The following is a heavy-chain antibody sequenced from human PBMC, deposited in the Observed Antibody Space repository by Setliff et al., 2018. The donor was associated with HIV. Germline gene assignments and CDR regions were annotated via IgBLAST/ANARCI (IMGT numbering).Heavy chain of an antibody. J-gene: IGHJ4*02. Sequence: SVKVSCKASGGTFSSYAISWVRQAPGQGLEWMGGIIPALGTANYAQKFQGRVTFTADESTNTVFMELSSLRSEDTAVYYCARDAGYSGSAWDSWGQGTLVTVSS. D-gene: IGHD1-26*01. CDR3: ARDAGYSGSAWDS. CDR1: GGTFSSYA. CDR2: IIPALGTA. V-gene: IGHV1-69*13.